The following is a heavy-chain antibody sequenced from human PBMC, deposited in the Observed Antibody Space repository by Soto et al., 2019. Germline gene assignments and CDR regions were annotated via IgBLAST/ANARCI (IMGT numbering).Heavy chain of an antibody. V-gene: IGHV3-30-3*01. Sequence: QPGGSLRLSCAASGFTFSSYAMHWVRQAPGKGLEWVAVISYDGSNKYYADSVKGRFTISRDNSKNTLYLQMNRLRAEDTAVYYCARQLPYTGPFEYWGQGTLVTVSS. CDR2: ISYDGSNK. D-gene: IGHD1-1*01. CDR1: GFTFSSYA. J-gene: IGHJ4*02. CDR3: ARQLPYTGPFEY.